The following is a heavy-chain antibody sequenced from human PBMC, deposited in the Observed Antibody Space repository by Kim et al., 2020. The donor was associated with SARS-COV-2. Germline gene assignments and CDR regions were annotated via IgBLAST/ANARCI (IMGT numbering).Heavy chain of an antibody. CDR2: INAGNGNT. CDR1: GYTFTSYA. Sequence: ASVKVSCKASGYTFTSYAMHWVRQAPGQRLEWMGWINAGNGNTKYSQKFQGRVTITRDTSASTAYMELRSLRSEDTAVYYCARWASEGYYYGRDVWGQGTTVTVSS. CDR3: ARWASEGYYYGRDV. D-gene: IGHD3-10*01. V-gene: IGHV1-3*01. J-gene: IGHJ6*02.